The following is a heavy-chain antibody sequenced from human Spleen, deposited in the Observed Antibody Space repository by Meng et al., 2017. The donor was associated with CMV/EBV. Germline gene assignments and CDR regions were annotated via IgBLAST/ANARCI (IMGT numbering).Heavy chain of an antibody. CDR2: VNANSGAK. V-gene: IGHV1-2*02. CDR1: GYTFTGYY. D-gene: IGHD2-2*02. J-gene: IGHJ4*02. CDR3: ARGYCSGASCYIDD. Sequence: ASVKVSCTAAGYTFTGYYMNWVRQAPGQGLEWMGWVNANSGAKDYAQKLQGRVTMTRDTSISTAYMELSRLRSDDTAVYYCARGYCSGASCYIDDWGQGTLVTVSS.